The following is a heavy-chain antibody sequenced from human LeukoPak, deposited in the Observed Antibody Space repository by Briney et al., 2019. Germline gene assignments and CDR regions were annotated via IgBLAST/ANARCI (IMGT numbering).Heavy chain of an antibody. J-gene: IGHJ4*02. CDR1: GFTFSSYA. Sequence: GGSLRLSCAASGFTFSSYAMSCVRQAPGKGLEWISAISGSGGSTYYADSVKGRFTISRDNSKNTLYLQMNSLRAEDTAVYYCAKELLWFGELSPLDYWGQGTLVTVSS. V-gene: IGHV3-23*01. D-gene: IGHD3-10*01. CDR3: AKELLWFGELSPLDY. CDR2: ISGSGGST.